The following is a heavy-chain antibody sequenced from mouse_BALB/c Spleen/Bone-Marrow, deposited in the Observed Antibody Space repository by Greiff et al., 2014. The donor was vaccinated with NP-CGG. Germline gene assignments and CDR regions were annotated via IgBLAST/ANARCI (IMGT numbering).Heavy chain of an antibody. V-gene: IGHV3-5*02. J-gene: IGHJ2*01. CDR1: GISITTGNYR. CDR2: IYYSGTI. CDR3: ARYGNYFDY. Sequence: VQLQQSGPGLVKPSQTVSLTCTVTGISITTGNYRWSWIRQFPGNKLEWIGYIYYSGTITNNPSLTSRTTITRDTSKNQFFLEMNSLTAEDTATYYCARYGNYFDYWGQGTTLTVSS. D-gene: IGHD2-1*01.